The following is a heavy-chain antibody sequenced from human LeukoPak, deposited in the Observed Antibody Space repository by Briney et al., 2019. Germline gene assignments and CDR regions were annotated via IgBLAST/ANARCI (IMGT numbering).Heavy chain of an antibody. V-gene: IGHV4-38-2*02. Sequence: SETLSLTCTVSGYSISSGYYWGWIRQPPGKGLEWIGSIYHSGSTYYNPSLKSRVTISVDTSKNQFSLKLSSVTAADTAVYYCARVSGDYYYYVDVWGKGTTVTVSS. CDR1: GYSISSGYY. D-gene: IGHD3-10*01. J-gene: IGHJ6*03. CDR3: ARVSGDYYYYVDV. CDR2: IYHSGST.